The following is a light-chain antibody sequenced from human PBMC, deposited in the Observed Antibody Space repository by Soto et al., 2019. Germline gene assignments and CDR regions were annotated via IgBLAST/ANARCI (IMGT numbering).Light chain of an antibody. CDR1: SSDVGGYDY. V-gene: IGLV2-8*01. Sequence: QSVLTQPPSASGSPGQSVTISCTGTSSDVGGYDYVSWYQHHPGKAPKLMIYEVSKRPSGVPARFSGSKSGNTASLTVSGLQAEDEADYYCSSYAGSNNVLFGGGTKLTVL. J-gene: IGLJ2*01. CDR2: EVS. CDR3: SSYAGSNNVL.